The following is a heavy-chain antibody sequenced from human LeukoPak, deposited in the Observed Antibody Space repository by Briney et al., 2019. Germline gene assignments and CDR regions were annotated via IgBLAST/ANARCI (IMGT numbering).Heavy chain of an antibody. V-gene: IGHV1-8*02. D-gene: IGHD3-10*01. CDR3: ATFPFGGRDAFDI. CDR2: INPNSGNT. CDR1: GYTFTGYY. J-gene: IGHJ3*02. Sequence: GESLKISCKASGYTFTGYYMHWVRQAPGQGLEWMGWINPNSGNTGYAQKFQGRVTMTRNTSISTAYMELSSLRSEDTAVYYCATFPFGGRDAFDIWGQGTMVTVSS.